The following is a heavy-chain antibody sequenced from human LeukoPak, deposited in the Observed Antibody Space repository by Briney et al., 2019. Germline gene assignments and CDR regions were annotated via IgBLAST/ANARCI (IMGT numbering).Heavy chain of an antibody. Sequence: RTGGSLRPSCAASGFTFDDYAMHWVRQAPGKGLEWVSGISWNSGSIGYADSVKGRFTISRDNAKNSLYLQMNSLRAEDTALYYCAKAPGYCSGGSCYSGYYYGTDVWGQGTTVTVSS. D-gene: IGHD2-15*01. CDR2: ISWNSGSI. J-gene: IGHJ6*02. CDR3: AKAPGYCSGGSCYSGYYYGTDV. V-gene: IGHV3-9*01. CDR1: GFTFDDYA.